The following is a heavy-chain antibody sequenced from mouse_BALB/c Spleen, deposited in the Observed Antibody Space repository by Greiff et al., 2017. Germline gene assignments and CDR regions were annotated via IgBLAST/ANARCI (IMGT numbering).Heavy chain of an antibody. CDR1: GFSFSSYT. Sequence: EVQLVESGGGLVKPGGSLSLPCAASGFSFSSYTMSWVRQSPEKRLEWVATISSGGSYTYYPDSVKGRFTISRDNAKNTLYLQMSSLKSEDTAMYYCARKDSYYFDYWGQGTTLTVSS. CDR3: ARKDSYYFDY. J-gene: IGHJ2*01. CDR2: ISSGGSYT. V-gene: IGHV5-6-4*02.